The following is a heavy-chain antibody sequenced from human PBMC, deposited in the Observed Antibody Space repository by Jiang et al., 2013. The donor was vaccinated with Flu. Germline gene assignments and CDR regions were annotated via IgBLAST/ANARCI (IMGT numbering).Heavy chain of an antibody. V-gene: IGHV5-10-1*01. Sequence: GAEVKKPGESLKISCKASGYSFVSYYIGWVRQMPGKGLEWMGRIDPTDSYTNYSPSFQGHVTISADKSISTAYLQWSSLKASDTGMYYCARQETYCSSTRCYHWFDPWGQGTLVTVSS. D-gene: IGHD2-2*01. CDR2: IDPTDSYT. CDR3: ARQETYCSSTRCYHWFDP. CDR1: GYSFVSYY. J-gene: IGHJ5*02.